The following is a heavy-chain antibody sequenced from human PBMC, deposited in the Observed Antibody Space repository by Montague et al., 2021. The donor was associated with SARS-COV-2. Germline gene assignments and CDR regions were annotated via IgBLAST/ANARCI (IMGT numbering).Heavy chain of an antibody. V-gene: IGHV4-4*02. Sequence: SETLSLTCTVSGADISRGHWWSWVRQSPGQGLEWIGEIYHSGSASYNPSLKSRVTISVDKSKNQFSLNLDSMTAADTAMYYCGRNGDYCLDCWGQGTLVTVSS. CDR1: GADISRGHW. D-gene: IGHD7-27*01. CDR2: IYHSGSA. CDR3: GRNGDYCLDC. J-gene: IGHJ4*02.